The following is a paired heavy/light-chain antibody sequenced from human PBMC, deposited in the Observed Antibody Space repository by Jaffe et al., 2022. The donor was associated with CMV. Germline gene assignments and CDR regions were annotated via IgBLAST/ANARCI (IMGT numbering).Heavy chain of an antibody. V-gene: IGHV3-23*01. D-gene: IGHD5-18*01. CDR2: ISGSGDRT. J-gene: IGHJ4*02. Sequence: EVKVLEYGGGLVQPGGSLRLSCAASGFTFTNYAMSWVRQAPGKGLEWVSTISGSGDRTSYADSVKGRFTISRDNSKDTLYLQMNSLRADDTAVYYCAKVGGYSSLPGYWGQGTLVTVSS. CDR3: AKVGGYSSLPGY. CDR1: GFTFTNYA.
Light chain of an antibody. CDR3: QQRSDWPLT. J-gene: IGKJ4*01. CDR1: QSVSSY. V-gene: IGKV3-11*01. CDR2: DAS. Sequence: EIVLTQSPATLSLSPGERATLSCRASQSVSSYLAWYQQKPGQAPRLLIYDASNRATGIPARFSGSGSGTDFTLTISSLEPEDFAVYYCQQRSDWPLTFGGGTKVEIK.